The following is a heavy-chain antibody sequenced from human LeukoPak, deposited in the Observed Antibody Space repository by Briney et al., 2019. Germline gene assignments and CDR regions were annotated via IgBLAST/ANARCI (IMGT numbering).Heavy chain of an antibody. CDR2: ISYDESNK. Sequence: GGSLRLSCAASGFTFSSYTMLWVRQAPGKGLEWVAVISYDESNKYYADSVKGRFTISRDNSKNTLYLQMNSLRAEDTAVYYCAKDPDDYVWRTWGDYWGQGTLVTVSS. CDR3: AKDPDDYVWRTWGDY. CDR1: GFTFSSYT. V-gene: IGHV3-30-3*01. J-gene: IGHJ4*02. D-gene: IGHD3-16*01.